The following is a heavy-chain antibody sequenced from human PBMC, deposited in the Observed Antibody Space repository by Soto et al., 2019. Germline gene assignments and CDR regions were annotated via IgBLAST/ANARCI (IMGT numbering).Heavy chain of an antibody. J-gene: IGHJ3*02. CDR2: IYYSGST. CDR1: GGSISSYY. D-gene: IGHD3-9*01. CDR3: ARGPLKGETYYDILTGYRGVAFDI. Sequence: QVQLQESGPGLVKPSATLSLTCTVSGGSISSYYWSWIRQPPGKGLEWIGYIYYSGSTNYNPSLKSRVTISVDTSKNQFSLKLSSVTAADTAVYYCARGPLKGETYYDILTGYRGVAFDIWGQGTMVTVSS. V-gene: IGHV4-59*01.